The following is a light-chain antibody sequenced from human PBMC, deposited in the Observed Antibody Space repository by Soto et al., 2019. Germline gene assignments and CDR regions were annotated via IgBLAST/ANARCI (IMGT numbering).Light chain of an antibody. Sequence: QSALTQPASVSGSPGQSITISCTGTSSDIGGYNYVSWYQQHPGKAPKLMIYDVSNRPSGISNRFSGSKSGKTASLAISGLQAEDEADYYCSSYTSSTTLAFGGGTKLTVL. CDR2: DVS. J-gene: IGLJ2*01. CDR3: SSYTSSTTLA. CDR1: SSDIGGYNY. V-gene: IGLV2-14*01.